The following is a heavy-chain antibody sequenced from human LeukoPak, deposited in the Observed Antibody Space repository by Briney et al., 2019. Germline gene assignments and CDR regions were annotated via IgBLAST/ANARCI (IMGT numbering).Heavy chain of an antibody. CDR3: ARQRGYSYGSIGY. CDR2: IIPIFGTA. V-gene: IGHV1-69*05. J-gene: IGHJ4*02. CDR1: GGTFISYA. D-gene: IGHD5-18*01. Sequence: SVKVSCKASGGTFISYAISWVRQAPGQGLERMGGIIPIFGTANYAQKFQGRVTITTDESTSTAYMELSSLRSEDTAVYYCARQRGYSYGSIGYWGQGTLVTVSS.